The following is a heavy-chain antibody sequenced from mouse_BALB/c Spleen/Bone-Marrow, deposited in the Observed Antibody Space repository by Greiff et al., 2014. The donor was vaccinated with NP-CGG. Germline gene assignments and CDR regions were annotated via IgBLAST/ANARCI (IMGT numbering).Heavy chain of an antibody. CDR2: ISDGGNYS. V-gene: IGHV5-4*02. CDR1: GFTFSDYY. D-gene: IGHD2-10*02. Sequence: VQLQQSGGGLVKPGGSLKLSCAASGFTFSDYYIYWFRQTPEKRLEWVATISDGGNYSYYPDSVKGRFTISRDNAKNNLYLQMSSLKSEDTAMYYCARSRMRYGAMDYWGQGTSVTVFS. CDR3: ARSRMRYGAMDY. J-gene: IGHJ4*01.